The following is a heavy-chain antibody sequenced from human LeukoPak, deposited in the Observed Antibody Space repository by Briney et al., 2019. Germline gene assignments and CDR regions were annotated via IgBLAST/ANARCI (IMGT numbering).Heavy chain of an antibody. Sequence: GGSLRLSCAVSGFTFSSYSMNWVRQAPGKGLEWVSSISSSSSYIYYADSVKGRFTISRDNSKNTLYLQMNSLSAEDTTVYYCAKSRPGGYYFDYWGQGTLVTVSS. V-gene: IGHV3-21*01. CDR1: GFTFSSYS. D-gene: IGHD3-10*01. CDR3: AKSRPGGYYFDY. CDR2: ISSSSSYI. J-gene: IGHJ4*02.